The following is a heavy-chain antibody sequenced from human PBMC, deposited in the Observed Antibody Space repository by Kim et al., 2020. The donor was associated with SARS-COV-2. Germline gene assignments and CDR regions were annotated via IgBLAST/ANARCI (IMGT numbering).Heavy chain of an antibody. Sequence: GESLKISCKGSGYSFTSFWIGWVRQMPGKGLEWMGIIYPGDSDTRYSPSFQGQGTISADKSISTAYLQWSSLKASDTAMYYCARNQCYYYGSWSYYYYGMDVWGEGTTLTVSS. CDR1: GYSFTSFW. D-gene: IGHD3-10*01. CDR3: ARNQCYYYGSWSYYYYGMDV. J-gene: IGHJ6*04. V-gene: IGHV5-51*01. CDR2: IYPGDSDT.